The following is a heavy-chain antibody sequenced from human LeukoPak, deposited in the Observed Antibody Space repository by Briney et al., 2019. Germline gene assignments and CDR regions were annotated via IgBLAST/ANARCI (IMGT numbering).Heavy chain of an antibody. J-gene: IGHJ4*02. CDR2: IYYTGST. Sequence: PSETLSLTCTVSGGSISSYYWNWIRQPPGRGLEWIGYIYYTGSTNYNPSLKSRVTISVDTSKNQFSLKLSSVTAADTAVYYCASGVIGYYDSSGYFDYWGQGTLVTVSS. D-gene: IGHD3-22*01. V-gene: IGHV4-59*08. CDR1: GGSISSYY. CDR3: ASGVIGYYDSSGYFDY.